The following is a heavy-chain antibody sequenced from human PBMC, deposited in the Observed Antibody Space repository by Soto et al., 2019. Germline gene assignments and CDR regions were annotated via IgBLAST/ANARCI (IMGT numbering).Heavy chain of an antibody. CDR1: GFTFSSYA. CDR2: ISGSGGST. V-gene: IGHV3-23*01. D-gene: IGHD3-9*01. J-gene: IGHJ6*03. CDR3: AKDGFEWLQTYYYYYMDV. Sequence: EVQLLESGGGLVQPGGSLRLSCAASGFTFSSYAMSWVRQAPGKGLEWVSAISGSGGSTYYADSVKGRFTISRDNSKNTLYLKMNSLRAEDTAVYYCAKDGFEWLQTYYYYYMDVWGKGTTVTVSS.